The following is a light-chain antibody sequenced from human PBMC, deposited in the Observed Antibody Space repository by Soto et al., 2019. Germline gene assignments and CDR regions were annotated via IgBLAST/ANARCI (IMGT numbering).Light chain of an antibody. J-gene: IGLJ3*02. V-gene: IGLV2-14*01. CDR2: EVN. Sequence: QSALTQPASVSGSPGQSITISCTGTSSDVGDRNYVSWYQQHPGKAPKLIIYEVNNRPSGVSNRFSGSKSGNTASLIISGLQAEDEADYYCSSYTTIGTWVFGGGTK. CDR1: SSDVGDRNY. CDR3: SSYTTIGTWV.